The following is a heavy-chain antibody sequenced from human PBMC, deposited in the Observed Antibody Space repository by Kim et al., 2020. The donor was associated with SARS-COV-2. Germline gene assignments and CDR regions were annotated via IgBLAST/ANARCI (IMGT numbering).Heavy chain of an antibody. CDR3: ARDGSRLLWFGELRWDPQNWFDP. D-gene: IGHD3-10*01. J-gene: IGHJ5*02. V-gene: IGHV1-18*01. CDR2: ISAYNGNT. Sequence: ASVKVSCKASGYTFTSYGISWVRQAPGQGLEWMGWISAYNGNTNYAQKLQGRVTMTTDTSTSTAYMELRSLRSDDTAVYYCARDGSRLLWFGELRWDPQNWFDPWGQGTLVTVSS. CDR1: GYTFTSYG.